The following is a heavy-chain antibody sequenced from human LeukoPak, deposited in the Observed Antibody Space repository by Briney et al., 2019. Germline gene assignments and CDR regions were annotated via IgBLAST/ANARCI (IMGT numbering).Heavy chain of an antibody. V-gene: IGHV4-59*02. D-gene: IGHD2-21*01. CDR1: GGSVSSYY. CDR2: MYFSGGT. CDR3: ARAPRECGLWSTHWYNWFDP. J-gene: IGHJ5*02. Sequence: SETLSLTCTVSGGSVSSYYWSWIRQPPGKGLEWLGYMYFSGGTNYNPSLKSRDTISVDTSKNLFSLKLSSVTAADTAVYYCARAPRECGLWSTHWYNWFDPWGQGTLVTVSS.